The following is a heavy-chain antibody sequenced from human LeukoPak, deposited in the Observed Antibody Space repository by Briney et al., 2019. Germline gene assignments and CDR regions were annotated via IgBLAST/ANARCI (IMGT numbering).Heavy chain of an antibody. J-gene: IGHJ4*02. CDR2: ISYDGSDE. CDR1: GLAFSSYS. D-gene: IGHD3-3*01. Sequence: PGGYLRLSCVASGLAFSSYSMQWVRQAPGKGLEWVGVISYDGSDEYYTDSVKGRFTISRDNSKNTVYLQMNSLRADDTAVYYCARDFTPEWFDIHWGQGTLVTVS. CDR3: ARDFTPEWFDIH. V-gene: IGHV3-30*04.